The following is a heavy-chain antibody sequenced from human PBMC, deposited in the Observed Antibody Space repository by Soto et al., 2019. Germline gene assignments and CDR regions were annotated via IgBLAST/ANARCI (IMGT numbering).Heavy chain of an antibody. CDR1: GFTVSSNY. J-gene: IGHJ4*02. D-gene: IGHD3-9*01. CDR3: ARDKSPILRYFDWQPLDY. V-gene: IGHV3-66*01. Sequence: GGSLRLSCVVSGFTVSSNYMSWVRQAPGKGLEWVSVIYSGGSTYYADSVKGRFTISRDNSKNTLYLQMNSLRAEDTAVYYCARDKSPILRYFDWQPLDYWGQGTRVTVSS. CDR2: IYSGGST.